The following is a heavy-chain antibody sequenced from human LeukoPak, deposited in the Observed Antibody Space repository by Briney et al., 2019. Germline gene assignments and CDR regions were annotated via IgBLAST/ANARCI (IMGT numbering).Heavy chain of an antibody. Sequence: SETLSLTCTVSGGSISSYYWSLIRQPPGKGPEWIGRIYTSGSTNYNPSLKSRVTMSVDTSKNQFSLKLSSVTAADTAVYYCARDPPGGYYYYMDVWGKGTTVTVSS. CDR3: ARDPPGGYYYYMDV. V-gene: IGHV4-4*07. CDR2: IYTSGST. D-gene: IGHD1-14*01. CDR1: GGSISSYY. J-gene: IGHJ6*03.